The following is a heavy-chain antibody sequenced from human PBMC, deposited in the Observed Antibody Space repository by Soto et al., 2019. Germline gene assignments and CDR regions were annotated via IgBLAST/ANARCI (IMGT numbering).Heavy chain of an antibody. D-gene: IGHD3-3*01. Sequence: ASVKVSCKASGYTFTSYAMHWVRQAPGQRLEWMGWINAGNGNTKYSQKFQGRVTITRDTSASTAYMELSSLRSEDTAVYYCARESYYDFWSGYKGNYFDYWGQGTLVTVSS. J-gene: IGHJ4*02. CDR2: INAGNGNT. CDR3: ARESYYDFWSGYKGNYFDY. V-gene: IGHV1-3*01. CDR1: GYTFTSYA.